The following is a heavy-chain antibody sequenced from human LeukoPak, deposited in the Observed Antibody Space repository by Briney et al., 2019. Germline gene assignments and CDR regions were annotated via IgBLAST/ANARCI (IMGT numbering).Heavy chain of an antibody. Sequence: GASVKVSCKASGYTFTGYYMHWVRQAPGQGLEWMGWINPNSGGTNYAQKFQGRVTMTRDTSVSTAYMELSRLRSDDTAVYYCAREGDDILTAAFDCWGQGTLVTVSS. V-gene: IGHV1-2*02. CDR1: GYTFTGYY. D-gene: IGHD3-9*01. CDR3: AREGDDILTAAFDC. CDR2: INPNSGGT. J-gene: IGHJ4*02.